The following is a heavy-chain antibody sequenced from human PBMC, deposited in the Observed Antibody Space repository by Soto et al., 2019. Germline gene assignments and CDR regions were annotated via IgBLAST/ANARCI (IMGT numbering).Heavy chain of an antibody. CDR1: GYTFTSYA. CDR2: INAGNGTT. Sequence: GASVKVSCKASGYTFTSYAMHWVRQAPGQRLEWMGWINAGNGTTKYSQKFQGRVTITRDTSASTAYMELSSLRSEDTAVYYCARDLSPYERHGWFDPWGQGTLVTVSS. J-gene: IGHJ5*02. D-gene: IGHD3-22*01. V-gene: IGHV1-3*01. CDR3: ARDLSPYERHGWFDP.